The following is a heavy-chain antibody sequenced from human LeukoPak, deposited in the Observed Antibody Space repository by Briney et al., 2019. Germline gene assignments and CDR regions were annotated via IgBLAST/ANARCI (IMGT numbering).Heavy chain of an antibody. CDR3: ASRYPFDY. CDR2: ISSSSRTI. V-gene: IGHV3-48*01. J-gene: IGHJ4*02. Sequence: PGGSLRLSCAASGFTFSSYSMNWVRQAPGKGLEWVSYISSSSRTIYYADSMKGRFTISRDNAKNSLYLQMNSLRAEDTAMYYCASRYPFDYWGQGTLVTVSS. CDR1: GFTFSSYS. D-gene: IGHD3-9*01.